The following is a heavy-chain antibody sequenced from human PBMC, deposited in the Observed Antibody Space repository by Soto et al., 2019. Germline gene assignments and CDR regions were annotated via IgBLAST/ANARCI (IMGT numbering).Heavy chain of an antibody. CDR1: GYTFSNYG. V-gene: IGHV1-18*01. CDR3: SRFIMVGGWFDPNYYHGMDV. D-gene: IGHD6-19*01. J-gene: IGHJ6*02. CDR2: ISGYNGNT. Sequence: QVQLVQSGAEVKKPGASVTVSCKTSGYTFSNYGINWVRQALGQGLEWMGGISGYNGNTNYAQTVQGRVTMTTDTSTGTVYMELRSLKSDDTAIYYCSRFIMVGGWFDPNYYHGMDVWGQGTTVTVSS.